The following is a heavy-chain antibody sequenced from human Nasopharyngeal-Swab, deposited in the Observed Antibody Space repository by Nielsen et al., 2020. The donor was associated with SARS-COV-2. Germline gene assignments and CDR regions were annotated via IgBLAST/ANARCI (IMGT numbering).Heavy chain of an antibody. CDR2: INSSSSTI. D-gene: IGHD3-10*01. CDR3: ARKIPLSMVRGVVVYYYGMDV. V-gene: IGHV3-48*02. J-gene: IGHJ6*02. Sequence: GESLKISCAASGFTFSSYSMNWVRQAPGKGLEWVSYINSSSSTIYYADSVKGRFTISRDNAKNSLYLQMNSLRDEDTAVYYCARKIPLSMVRGVVVYYYGMDVWGQGTTVTVSS. CDR1: GFTFSSYS.